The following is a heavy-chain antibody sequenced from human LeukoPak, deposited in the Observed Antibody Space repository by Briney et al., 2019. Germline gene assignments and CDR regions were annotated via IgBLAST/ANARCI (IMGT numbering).Heavy chain of an antibody. V-gene: IGHV3-66*01. CDR3: ARDLSGSYGDPDRYYYYSGMDV. CDR1: GFAVSSNY. D-gene: IGHD5-18*01. J-gene: IGHJ6*02. CDR2: IYSGRRP. Sequence: GGPLRLSCAASGFAVSSNYMSWVRQAPGKGLEWVSVIYSGRRPHYADSVKGRFTISRDNSKNTLYLQMNSLRAEDTAVYYCARDLSGSYGDPDRYYYYSGMDVWGQGTTVTLSS.